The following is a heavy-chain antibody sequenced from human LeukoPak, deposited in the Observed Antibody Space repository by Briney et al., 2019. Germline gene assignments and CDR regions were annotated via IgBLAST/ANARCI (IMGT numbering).Heavy chain of an antibody. V-gene: IGHV4-61*02. D-gene: IGHD2-2*01. CDR1: GGSISGGSSY. J-gene: IGHJ6*03. Sequence: SETLSLTCTVSGGSISGGSSYWSWIRQPAGKGLEWIGRIYTSGSTNYNPSLKSRVTISVDASKNQFSLKLNSVTAADTAVYYCARVLGYCSSTTCYDYMDVWGKGTTVTVSS. CDR3: ARVLGYCSSTTCYDYMDV. CDR2: IYTSGST.